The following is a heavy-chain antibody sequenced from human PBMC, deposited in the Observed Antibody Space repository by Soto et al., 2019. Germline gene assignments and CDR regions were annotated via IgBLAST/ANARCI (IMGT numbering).Heavy chain of an antibody. J-gene: IGHJ3*02. Sequence: ASVKVSCKASGYTFTGYYMHWVRQAPGQGLEWMGWINPNSGGTNYAQKFQGWVTMTRDTSISTAYMELSRLRSDDTAVYYCARGHCSSTSCSPDAFDIWGQGTMVTVSS. CDR3: ARGHCSSTSCSPDAFDI. D-gene: IGHD2-2*01. CDR2: INPNSGGT. CDR1: GYTFTGYY. V-gene: IGHV1-2*04.